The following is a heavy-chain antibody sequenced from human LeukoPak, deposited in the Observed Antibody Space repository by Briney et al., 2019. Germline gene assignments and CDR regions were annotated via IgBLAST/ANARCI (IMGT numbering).Heavy chain of an antibody. CDR1: GGSFSGYY. CDR3: ARVRVAATVYYYYYMDV. V-gene: IGHV4-34*01. Sequence: SETLSLTCAVYGGSFSGYYWSWIRQPPGKGLEWIGEINHSGSTNYNPSLKSRVTISVDTSKNQFSLKLSSVTAADTAMYYCARVRVAATVYYYYYMDVWGKGTTVTVSS. J-gene: IGHJ6*03. CDR2: INHSGST. D-gene: IGHD2-15*01.